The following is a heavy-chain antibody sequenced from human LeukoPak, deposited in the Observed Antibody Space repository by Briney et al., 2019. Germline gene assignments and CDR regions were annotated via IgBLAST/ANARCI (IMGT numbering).Heavy chain of an antibody. D-gene: IGHD6-6*01. J-gene: IGHJ5*02. Sequence: SVKVSCKASGGTFSSYAISWVRQAPGQGLEWMGRIIPIFGIANYAQKFQGRVTITADKSTSTAYLEPSSLRSEDTAVYYCARAVAARPFDPWGQGTLVTVSS. CDR3: ARAVAARPFDP. CDR1: GGTFSSYA. V-gene: IGHV1-69*04. CDR2: IIPIFGIA.